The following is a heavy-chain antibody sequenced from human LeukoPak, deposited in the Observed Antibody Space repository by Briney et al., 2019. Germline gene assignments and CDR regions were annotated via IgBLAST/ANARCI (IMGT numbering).Heavy chain of an antibody. Sequence: ASVKVSCKAPGYTFTGYYMHWVRQAPGQGLEWMGWINPNSGGTNYAQKFQGRVTMTRDTSISTAYMELSRLRSDDTAVYYCARDLLVVRGAFDYWGQGTLVTVSS. V-gene: IGHV1-2*02. CDR2: INPNSGGT. CDR3: ARDLLVVRGAFDY. J-gene: IGHJ4*02. CDR1: GYTFTGYY. D-gene: IGHD3-10*01.